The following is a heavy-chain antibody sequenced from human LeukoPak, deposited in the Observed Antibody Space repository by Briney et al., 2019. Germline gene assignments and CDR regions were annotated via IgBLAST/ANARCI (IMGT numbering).Heavy chain of an antibody. J-gene: IGHJ3*02. V-gene: IGHV3-11*04. CDR3: ASAWGRYCSSTSCHGAFDI. CDR1: GFTFSDYY. D-gene: IGHD2-2*01. CDR2: ISSSGSTI. Sequence: PGGSLRLSCAASGFTFSDYYMSWIRQAPGKGLEWVSYISSSGSTIYYADSVKGRFTISRDNAKNSLYLQMNSLRAEDTAVYYCASAWGRYCSSTSCHGAFDIWGQGTMVTVSS.